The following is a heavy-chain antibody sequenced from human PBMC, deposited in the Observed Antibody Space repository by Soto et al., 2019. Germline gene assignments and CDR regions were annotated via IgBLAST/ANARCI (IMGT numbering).Heavy chain of an antibody. J-gene: IGHJ5*02. CDR1: GYTFTSYA. V-gene: IGHV1-3*01. CDR3: AREDIVVVPAVTASGFDP. CDR2: INAGNGKT. Sequence: QVQLVQSGAEVKKPGASVKVSCKASGYTFTSYAMHWVRQAPGQRLEWMGWINAGNGKTKYSQKFQGRVTITRDTPTSTAYMELSSLRSEDTAVYYWAREDIVVVPAVTASGFDPWGQGTLVTVSS. D-gene: IGHD2-2*01.